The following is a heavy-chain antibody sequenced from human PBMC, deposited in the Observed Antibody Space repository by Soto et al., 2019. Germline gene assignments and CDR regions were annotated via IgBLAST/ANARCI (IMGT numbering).Heavy chain of an antibody. D-gene: IGHD6-13*01. CDR2: VYHSGTT. Sequence: SETLSLTCAASGYSISSGCYWAWLRQPPGKGLEWIGSVYHSGTTYYNPSLKSRVTISIDTSKSQFSLKLTSVTPADTPVYYWTGALYCSSCYGGYWGQGARFTVSS. V-gene: IGHV4-38-2*01. J-gene: IGHJ4*02. CDR3: TGALYCSSCYGGY. CDR1: GYSISSGCY.